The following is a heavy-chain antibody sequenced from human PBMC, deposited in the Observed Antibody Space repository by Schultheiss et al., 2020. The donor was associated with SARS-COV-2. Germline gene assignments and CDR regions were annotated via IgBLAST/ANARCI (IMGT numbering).Heavy chain of an antibody. CDR1: GFTFSSYA. V-gene: IGHV3-23*01. Sequence: GGSLRLSCAASGFTFSSYAMSWVRQAPGKGLEWVSAISGSGGSTYYADSVKGRFTISRDNAKNSLYLQMNSLRVEDTAVYYCARGDQLLQRDDSLDIWGRGTMVTVSS. D-gene: IGHD4-11*01. CDR3: ARGDQLLQRDDSLDI. CDR2: ISGSGGST. J-gene: IGHJ3*02.